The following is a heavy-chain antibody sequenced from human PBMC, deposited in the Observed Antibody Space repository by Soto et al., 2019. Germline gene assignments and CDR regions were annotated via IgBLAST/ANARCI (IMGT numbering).Heavy chain of an antibody. Sequence: GGSLRLSCAASGFTVSSNYLSWVRQAPGKGLEWVSVFYSGGSTYYADSVKGRFTISRDNSKNTLWLQMNGLRAEDTAVYYCATRVGTTGRYYFDTWGQGTLVTVSS. J-gene: IGHJ4*02. CDR2: FYSGGST. V-gene: IGHV3-53*01. CDR1: GFTVSSNY. D-gene: IGHD4-17*01. CDR3: ATRVGTTGRYYFDT.